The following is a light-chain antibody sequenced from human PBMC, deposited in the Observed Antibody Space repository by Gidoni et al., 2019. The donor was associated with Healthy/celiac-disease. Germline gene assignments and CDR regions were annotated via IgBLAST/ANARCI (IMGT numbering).Light chain of an antibody. CDR2: KAS. Sequence: DIQMTQSPSTLSASVGDRVTITCRARQSISSWLAWYQQKPGKAPKLLIYKASSLESGVPSRFSGSGSGTEFTLTISSLQPDDFATYYCQQYNSYPIFTFGPGTKVDIK. V-gene: IGKV1-5*03. CDR1: QSISSW. CDR3: QQYNSYPIFT. J-gene: IGKJ3*01.